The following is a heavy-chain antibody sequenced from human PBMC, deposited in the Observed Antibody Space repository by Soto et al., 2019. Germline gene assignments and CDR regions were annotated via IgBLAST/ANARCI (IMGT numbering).Heavy chain of an antibody. CDR3: AKDLYGGYGGLDY. CDR2: ISGSGATT. J-gene: IGHJ4*02. Sequence: GGSLRLSCAASGFTFSSYAMTWVRQAPGKGLEWVSGISGSGATTSYADSVKGRFTVFRDNSKNTLYLQMNSLRVEDTAVYYCAKDLYGGYGGLDYWGQGTLVTVSS. CDR1: GFTFSSYA. D-gene: IGHD4-17*01. V-gene: IGHV3-23*01.